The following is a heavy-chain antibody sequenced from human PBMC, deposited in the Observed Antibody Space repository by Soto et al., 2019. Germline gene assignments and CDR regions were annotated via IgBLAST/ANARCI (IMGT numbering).Heavy chain of an antibody. Sequence: EVQLVESGGGLVKPGGSLRLSCAASGFTFSSYSMNWVRQAPGKGLEWVSSISSSSSYIYYADSVKGRFTISRDNAKNSLYLQMNSLRAEDTAVYYCARVYRGVERRFDYSYGMDVWGQGTTVTVSS. CDR2: ISSSSSYI. CDR1: GFTFSSYS. CDR3: ARVYRGVERRFDYSYGMDV. V-gene: IGHV3-21*01. D-gene: IGHD1-1*01. J-gene: IGHJ6*02.